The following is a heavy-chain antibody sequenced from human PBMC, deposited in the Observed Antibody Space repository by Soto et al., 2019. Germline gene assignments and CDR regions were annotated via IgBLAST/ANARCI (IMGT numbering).Heavy chain of an antibody. V-gene: IGHV3-9*01. Sequence: EVDLVESGGGLAQPGRSLRLSCVASGFTFDDHGMHWVRQIPGRGLEWVSGISWNSGSIGYAESVKGRFTIFRDNGKNPRFLEKNRLGKGETAFIYCVKDTNFGWPLKGPRGQG. CDR3: VKDTNFGWPLKGP. CDR2: ISWNSGSI. D-gene: IGHD3-16*01. J-gene: IGHJ5*02. CDR1: GFTFDDHG.